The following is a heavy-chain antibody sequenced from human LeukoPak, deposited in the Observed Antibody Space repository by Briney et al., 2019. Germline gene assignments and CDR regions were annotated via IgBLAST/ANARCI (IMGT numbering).Heavy chain of an antibody. CDR3: ATLPAGGKYPS. CDR2: ISGSGGST. V-gene: IGHV3-23*01. CDR1: GFTFSSYS. D-gene: IGHD1-26*01. Sequence: GGSLRLSCAASGFTFSSYSMNWVRQAPGKGLEWVSAISGSGGSTYYADSVKGRFTISRDNSKNTLYLQMNSLRAEDTAVYYCATLPAGGKYPSWGQGTPVTVSS. J-gene: IGHJ4*02.